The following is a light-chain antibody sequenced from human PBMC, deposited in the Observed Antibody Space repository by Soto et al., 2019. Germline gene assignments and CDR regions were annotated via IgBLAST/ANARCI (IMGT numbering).Light chain of an antibody. Sequence: DIQMTQSPSSLSASIGDRVTITCRASQGIRNDLDWFQQKPGKAPKRLIYTASSLQSGVPPRFSGSGSGTEFTLTISSLQPEDFETYYCLQHHGYPRTFGQGTKVDIK. J-gene: IGKJ1*01. CDR3: LQHHGYPRT. CDR1: QGIRND. V-gene: IGKV1-17*01. CDR2: TAS.